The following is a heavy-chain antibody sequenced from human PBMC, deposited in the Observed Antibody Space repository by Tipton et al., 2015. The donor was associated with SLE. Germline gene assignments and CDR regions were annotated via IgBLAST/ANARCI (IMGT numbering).Heavy chain of an antibody. CDR3: VPPGGS. CDR2: IYSGETT. V-gene: IGHV3-66*01. CDR1: GFIVRSHY. Sequence: SLRLSCAASGFIVRSHYMSWVRQAPGKGLEWVSVIYSGETTYYADSVKGRFAISRDNAKNSVFLQMNSLRVEDTAVYYCVPPGGSWGQGTLVTVSS. J-gene: IGHJ4*02. D-gene: IGHD6-19*01.